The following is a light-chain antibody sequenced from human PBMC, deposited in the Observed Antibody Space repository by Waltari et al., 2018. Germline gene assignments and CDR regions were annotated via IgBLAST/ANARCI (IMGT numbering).Light chain of an antibody. CDR1: QSVDAW. J-gene: IGKJ2*01. CDR3: QQYSSYPPT. Sequence: DIQMTQSPSTLSASVGDRVTITCRASQSVDAWLAWYQQKPGKAPKFLIYKASNLESGVPSRFSGSGSGTEFSLTITSLQPDDFGTYYCQQYSSYPPTFGQGSTLEI. CDR2: KAS. V-gene: IGKV1-5*03.